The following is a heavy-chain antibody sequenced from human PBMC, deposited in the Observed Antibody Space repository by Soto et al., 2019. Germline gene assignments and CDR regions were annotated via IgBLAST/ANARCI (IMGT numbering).Heavy chain of an antibody. CDR1: GFTVSSNY. CDR3: ARDRSGVDY. CDR2: IFAGGST. J-gene: IGHJ4*02. Sequence: PGGSLRLSCAASGFTVSSNYMSWVRQAPGKGLEWVSVIFAGGSTYYADSVKGRFTISRDSFNNTLYLQMNSLRAEDTAVYYCARDRSGVDYWGRGTLVTVSS. V-gene: IGHV3-66*01. D-gene: IGHD2-15*01.